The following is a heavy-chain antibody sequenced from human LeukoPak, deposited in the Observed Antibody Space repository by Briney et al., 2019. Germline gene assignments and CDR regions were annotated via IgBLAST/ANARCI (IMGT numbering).Heavy chain of an antibody. D-gene: IGHD1-14*01. J-gene: IGHJ4*02. CDR2: ISSDGNNK. CDR1: GFTFSSYA. V-gene: IGHV3-30-3*01. CDR3: ARDNGNYFDY. Sequence: GGSLRLSCAASGFTFSSYAMQWVRQAPGKGLEWVAVISSDGNNKYYADSVKGRLTISRDNSKNTLYLQMNSLRVEDTAVYYCARDNGNYFDYWGQGTLVTVSS.